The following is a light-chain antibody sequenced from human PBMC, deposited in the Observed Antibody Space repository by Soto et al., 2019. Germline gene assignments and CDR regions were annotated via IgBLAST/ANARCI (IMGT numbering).Light chain of an antibody. CDR1: QSVTNDY. Sequence: EIVLTQSPGTLSLSPGERATLSCRASQSVTNDYLARYQQKTGQTPRLIVYLASSRAPGIPDRFSGSGSGTHFTLTIRRVEPEDFAVYYCQQYGSSPWTFGQGTKVEIK. V-gene: IGKV3-20*01. CDR2: LAS. J-gene: IGKJ1*01. CDR3: QQYGSSPWT.